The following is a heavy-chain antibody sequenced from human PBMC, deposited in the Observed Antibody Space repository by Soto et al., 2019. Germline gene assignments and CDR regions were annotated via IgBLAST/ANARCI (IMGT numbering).Heavy chain of an antibody. CDR3: ARDHYYDSSGPPWYFDL. D-gene: IGHD3-22*01. V-gene: IGHV4-31*03. CDR1: GGSISSGGYY. CDR2: IYYSGST. J-gene: IGHJ2*01. Sequence: QVQLQESGPGLVKPSQTLSLTCTVSGGSISSGGYYWSWIRQHPGKGLEWIGYIYYSGSTYYNPCLKSRVTISVDTSKNQFSLKLSSVTAADTAVYYCARDHYYDSSGPPWYFDLWGRGTLVTVSS.